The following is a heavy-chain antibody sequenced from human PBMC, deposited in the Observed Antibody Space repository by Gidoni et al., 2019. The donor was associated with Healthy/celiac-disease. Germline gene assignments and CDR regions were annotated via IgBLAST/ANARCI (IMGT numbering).Heavy chain of an antibody. CDR2: IYYSGST. CDR3: ARGNYDFWSGYYTPLDY. Sequence: QVQLQESGPGLVKPSQTLSLTCTVSGGSISSGAYYWSWIRQPPAKGLEWSGYIYYSGSTYYNPSLKSRVTISVDTSKNQFSLKLSSVTAADTAVYYCARGNYDFWSGYYTPLDYWGQGTLVTVSS. D-gene: IGHD3-3*01. V-gene: IGHV4-30-4*01. CDR1: GGSISSGAYY. J-gene: IGHJ4*02.